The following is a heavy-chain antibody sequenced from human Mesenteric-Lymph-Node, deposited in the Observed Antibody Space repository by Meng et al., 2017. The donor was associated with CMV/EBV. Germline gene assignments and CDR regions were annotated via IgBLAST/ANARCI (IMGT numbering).Heavy chain of an antibody. CDR1: FTVINAW. Sequence: FTVINAWMSWVRQSPGKGMEWVGRIKSKTDGGTTDYAAPVKGRFTISRDDSKNTLSLQMNSLKTEDTAVYYCHAYYDTLTGTLTFNYWGQGVLVTVSS. V-gene: IGHV3-15*01. D-gene: IGHD3-9*01. J-gene: IGHJ4*02. CDR3: HAYYDTLTGTLTFNY. CDR2: IKSKTDGGTT.